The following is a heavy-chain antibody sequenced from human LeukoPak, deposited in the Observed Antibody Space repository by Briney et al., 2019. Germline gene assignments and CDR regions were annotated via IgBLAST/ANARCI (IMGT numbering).Heavy chain of an antibody. V-gene: IGHV4-59*01. CDR3: AREYSGYDGTQFDY. CDR2: IYYSGST. D-gene: IGHD5-12*01. CDR1: GGSISSYY. J-gene: IGHJ4*02. Sequence: SETLSLTCTVSGGSISSYYWSWIRQPPGKGLEWIGYIYYSGSTNYNPSLKSRVTMSVDTSKNQFSLKLRSVTAADTAVYYCAREYSGYDGTQFDYWGQGTLVTVSS.